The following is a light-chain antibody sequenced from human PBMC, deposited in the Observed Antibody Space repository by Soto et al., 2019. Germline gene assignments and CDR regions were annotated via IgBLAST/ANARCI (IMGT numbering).Light chain of an antibody. J-gene: IGLJ2*01. CDR1: NSNVETNY. CDR2: SND. V-gene: IGLV1-47*02. Sequence: QSVLTQPPSASGTPGQRVTISCSGSNSNVETNYVYWYQQVAGTAPKLLIYSNDQRPSGVPDRFSASKTGTSASLDISGLRSADEADYYCSATDASLGGPVFGGGTQLTVL. CDR3: SATDASLGGPV.